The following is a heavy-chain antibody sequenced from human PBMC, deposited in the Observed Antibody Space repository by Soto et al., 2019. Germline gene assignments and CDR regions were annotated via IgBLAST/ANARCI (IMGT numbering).Heavy chain of an antibody. CDR2: VSPNSGGA. J-gene: IGHJ4*02. CDR3: AREMRYCSSTSCDEFDY. Sequence: ASVKVSCKASGYTFTGYYIHWVRQAPGQGLEWMGWVSPNSGGANSALKFHGRVTMTRDTSISTVYMELSRLRSDDTAVYYCAREMRYCSSTSCDEFDYWGQGTLVTVSS. CDR1: GYTFTGYY. D-gene: IGHD2-2*01. V-gene: IGHV1-2*02.